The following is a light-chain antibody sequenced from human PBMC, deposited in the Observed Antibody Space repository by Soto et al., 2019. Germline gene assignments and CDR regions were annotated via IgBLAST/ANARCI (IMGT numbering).Light chain of an antibody. Sequence: EIVLTQSPGTLSLSPGERATLSCRASQSVTSNYVAWYQQTPGQAPRLLIFGASIRATGISDRFRGSGSGTDFTLTISRMEPEDSAVYHCQQYGISPKTFGQGTKVDIK. V-gene: IGKV3-20*01. J-gene: IGKJ1*01. CDR2: GAS. CDR3: QQYGISPKT. CDR1: QSVTSNY.